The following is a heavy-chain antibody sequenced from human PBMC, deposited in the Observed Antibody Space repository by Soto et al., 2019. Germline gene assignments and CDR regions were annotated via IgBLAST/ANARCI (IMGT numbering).Heavy chain of an antibody. CDR3: ARDPYYYGSGDY. D-gene: IGHD3-10*01. V-gene: IGHV3-74*01. Sequence: EVQLVESGGGLVQPGGSLRLSCAASGFTFSSYWMHWVRQAPGKGLVWVSRINSDGSSTSYADSVKGRFTISRDNAKNTLYLKRNSLRAEDTAVYYCARDPYYYGSGDYWGQGTLVTVSS. CDR1: GFTFSSYW. J-gene: IGHJ4*02. CDR2: INSDGSST.